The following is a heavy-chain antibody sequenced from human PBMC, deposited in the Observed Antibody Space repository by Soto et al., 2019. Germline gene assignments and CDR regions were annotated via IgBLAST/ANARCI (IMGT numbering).Heavy chain of an antibody. V-gene: IGHV5-10-1*01. Sequence: GESLKISCKGSGYSFTSYWISWVRQMPGKGLEWMGRIDPSDSYTNYSPSFQGHVTISADKSISTAYLQWSSLKASDTAMYYCARHDSNYYDSSGYSGLDYWGQGTLVIVSS. D-gene: IGHD3-22*01. CDR2: IDPSDSYT. CDR1: GYSFTSYW. CDR3: ARHDSNYYDSSGYSGLDY. J-gene: IGHJ4*02.